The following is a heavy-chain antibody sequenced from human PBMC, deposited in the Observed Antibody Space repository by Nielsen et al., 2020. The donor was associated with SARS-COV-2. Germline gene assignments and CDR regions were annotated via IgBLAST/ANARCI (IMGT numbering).Heavy chain of an antibody. D-gene: IGHD3-16*02. J-gene: IGHJ4*02. V-gene: IGHV1-8*01. Sequence: GQGLEWMGWMNPNSGNTGYAQKFQGRVTMTRNTSISTAYMELSSLRSEDTAVYYCASGNYDYVWGSYRSHYYFDYWGQGTLVTVSS. CDR2: MNPNSGNT. CDR3: ASGNYDYVWGSYRSHYYFDY.